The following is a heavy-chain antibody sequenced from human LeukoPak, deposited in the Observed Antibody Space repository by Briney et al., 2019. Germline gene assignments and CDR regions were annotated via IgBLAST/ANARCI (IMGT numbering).Heavy chain of an antibody. V-gene: IGHV4-59*01. Sequence: PSETLSLTCTVSGGSISSCYWSWIRQPPGKGLEWIGYIYYSGCTNYNPSLKSRVTISVDTSKSQFSLKLSSVTAADTAVYYCARARRDGYNFYYYGMDVWGQGTTVTVSS. CDR2: IYYSGCT. CDR3: ARARRDGYNFYYYGMDV. D-gene: IGHD5-24*01. CDR1: GGSISSCY. J-gene: IGHJ6*02.